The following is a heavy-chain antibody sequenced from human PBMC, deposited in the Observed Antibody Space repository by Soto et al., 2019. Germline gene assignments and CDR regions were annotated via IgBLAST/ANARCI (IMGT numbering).Heavy chain of an antibody. J-gene: IGHJ5*02. V-gene: IGHV1-69*02. CDR2: IIPILGIA. Sequence: SVKVSFKASGGTFSSYTISWVRQAPGQGLEWMGRIIPILGIANYAQKFQGRVTITADKSTSTAYMELSSLRSEDTAVYYCATCIAARNWFDPWGQGTLVTVSS. CDR1: GGTFSSYT. D-gene: IGHD6-6*01. CDR3: ATCIAARNWFDP.